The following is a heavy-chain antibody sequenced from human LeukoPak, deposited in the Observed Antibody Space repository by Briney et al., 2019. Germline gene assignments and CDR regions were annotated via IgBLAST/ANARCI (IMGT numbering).Heavy chain of an antibody. CDR2: IYYSGST. CDR3: ARGTLERPPTGAYYYYGMDV. J-gene: IGHJ6*02. D-gene: IGHD7-27*01. CDR1: GGSISSYY. Sequence: PSETLSLTCTVSGGSISSYYWSWIRQPPGKGLEWIGYIYYSGSTNYNPSLKSRVTISVGTSKNQFSLKLSSVTAADTAVYYCARGTLERPPTGAYYYYGMDVWGQGTTVTVSS. V-gene: IGHV4-59*01.